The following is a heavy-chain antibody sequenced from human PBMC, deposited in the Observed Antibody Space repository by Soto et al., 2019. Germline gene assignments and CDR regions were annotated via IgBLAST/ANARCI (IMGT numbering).Heavy chain of an antibody. V-gene: IGHV1-2*02. D-gene: IGHD2-2*01. Sequence: QVQLVQSGADVKTPGASVRVSCKASGYTFTGYYVHWVREAPGQGLEWMGWNNPETGGTSYAQKFQGRVTLSRDTSIKTAYLELSRLRFDDAAVYFCARERYQVISDGMDVWGQGTTVTVSS. CDR2: NNPETGGT. CDR3: ARERYQVISDGMDV. J-gene: IGHJ6*02. CDR1: GYTFTGYY.